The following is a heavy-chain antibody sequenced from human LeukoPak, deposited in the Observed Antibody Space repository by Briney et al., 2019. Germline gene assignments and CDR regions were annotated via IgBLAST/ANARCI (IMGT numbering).Heavy chain of an antibody. D-gene: IGHD6-19*01. CDR1: GGSIRSYY. CDR2: IYYSGRT. CDR3: ASGADYSSADY. Sequence: SETLSPTCTVSGGSIRSYYWSWIRQPPGKGLEWIGYIYYSGRTNYSPSLKSRVTISVDTSKNQFSLKLSSVTAADTAVYYCASGADYSSADYWGQGTLVTVSS. V-gene: IGHV4-59*01. J-gene: IGHJ4*02.